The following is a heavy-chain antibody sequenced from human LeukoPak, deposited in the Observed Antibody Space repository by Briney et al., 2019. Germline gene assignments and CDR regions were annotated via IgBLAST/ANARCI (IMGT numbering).Heavy chain of an antibody. Sequence: GGSLRLSCAASGFTFSSYAMHWIRQAPGKGLEWMAVISYDGSNKYYADSVKGRFTISRDNSKNTLYLQMNSLRAEDTAVYYCARGMYSSGWDDAFDIWGQGTMVTVSS. CDR1: GFTFSSYA. CDR3: ARGMYSSGWDDAFDI. V-gene: IGHV3-30-3*01. CDR2: ISYDGSNK. J-gene: IGHJ3*02. D-gene: IGHD6-19*01.